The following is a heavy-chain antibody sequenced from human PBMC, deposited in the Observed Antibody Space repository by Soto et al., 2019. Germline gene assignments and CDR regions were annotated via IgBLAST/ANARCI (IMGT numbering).Heavy chain of an antibody. CDR1: GYTFTSYA. Sequence: GASVHVSCKACGYTFTSYAMHWVRQAPGQRLEWMGWINAGNGNTKYSQKFQGRDTITRDTSASTAYMELSSLRSEDTAVYYCASLAYVAPYYFDYWGQGTLVTVSS. D-gene: IGHD2-15*01. CDR3: ASLAYVAPYYFDY. J-gene: IGHJ4*02. V-gene: IGHV1-3*01. CDR2: INAGNGNT.